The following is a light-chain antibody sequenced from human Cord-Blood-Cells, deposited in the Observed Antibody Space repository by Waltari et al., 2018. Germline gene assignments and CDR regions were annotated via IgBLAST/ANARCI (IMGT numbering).Light chain of an antibody. V-gene: IGLV3-19*01. CDR3: SYRDSSGNHLV. CDR2: GKN. Sequence: SSELTPDPAVFVALGQTVRITCQGDSLRSYYASWYQQKPGQAPVLVIYGKNNRPSGSPDRFSGSSSGSTASLTITGAQEEDDADYYCSYRDSSGNHLVFGGGTKLTVL. CDR1: SLRSYY. J-gene: IGLJ2*01.